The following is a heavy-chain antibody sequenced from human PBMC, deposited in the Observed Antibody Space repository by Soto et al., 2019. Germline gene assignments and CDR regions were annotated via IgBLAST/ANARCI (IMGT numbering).Heavy chain of an antibody. V-gene: IGHV3-21*01. CDR1: GFSFSNYA. CDR3: ARGMKTAVFYGMDV. J-gene: IGHJ6*02. CDR2: ISTSSNLI. D-gene: IGHD2-2*01. Sequence: GGSLRLSCAASGFSFSNYAMHWVRQAPGKGPEWVASISTSSNLIYYEDSVKGRFTVSRDNTKNSMYLQMISLRAEDTAIYYCARGMKTAVFYGMDVWGQGTTVTVSS.